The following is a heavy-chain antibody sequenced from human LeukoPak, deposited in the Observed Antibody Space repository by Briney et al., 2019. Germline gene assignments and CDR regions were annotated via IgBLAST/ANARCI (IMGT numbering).Heavy chain of an antibody. CDR1: GGSISSYY. Sequence: SETLSLTCTVSGGSISSYYWSWIRQPPGKGLEWIGYIYYSGSTNYNPSLKSRVTISVDTSKTQFSLKLSSVTAADTAVYYCAREYDILTGYYKSRGLDPWGQGTLVTVSS. CDR2: IYYSGST. CDR3: AREYDILTGYYKSRGLDP. J-gene: IGHJ5*02. D-gene: IGHD3-9*01. V-gene: IGHV4-59*01.